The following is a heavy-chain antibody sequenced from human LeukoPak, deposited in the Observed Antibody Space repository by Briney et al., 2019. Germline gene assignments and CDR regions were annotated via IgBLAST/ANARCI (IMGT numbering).Heavy chain of an antibody. V-gene: IGHV4-39*01. CDR2: IYYSGST. CDR1: GASISSSSYY. Sequence: TSETLSLTCTVSGASISSSSYYWGWIRQPPGKGLEWIGSIYYSGSTYYNPSLKSRVTISVDTSKNQFSLKLSSVTAADTAVYYCARQRSRNWFDPWGQGTLVTVSS. CDR3: ARQRSRNWFDP. J-gene: IGHJ5*02.